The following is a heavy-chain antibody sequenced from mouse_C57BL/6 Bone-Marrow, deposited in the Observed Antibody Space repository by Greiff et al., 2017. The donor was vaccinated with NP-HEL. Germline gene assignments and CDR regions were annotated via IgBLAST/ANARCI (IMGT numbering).Heavy chain of an antibody. CDR2: INPSNGGT. CDR3: ASRGTTAQVPWFAY. V-gene: IGHV1-53*01. J-gene: IGHJ3*01. CDR1: GYTFTSYW. D-gene: IGHD3-2*02. Sequence: QVQLQQPGTELVKPGASVKLSCKASGYTFTSYWMHWVKQRPGQGLEWIGNINPSNGGTNYNEKFKSKATLTVDKSSSPAYMQLSSLTSEDSAVDYCASRGTTAQVPWFAYWGQGTLVTVSA.